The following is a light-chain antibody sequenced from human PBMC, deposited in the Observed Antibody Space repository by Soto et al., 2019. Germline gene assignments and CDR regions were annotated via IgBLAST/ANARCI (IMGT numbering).Light chain of an antibody. CDR1: SRDVGGYNF. CDR3: SSYTSTNNQV. J-gene: IGLJ1*01. Sequence: QDGLTQPASVSWSPGHSISISCTGTSRDVGGYNFVSWYQQHPGKAPKLMIYEVSNRPSGVSNRFSGSKSGNTASVTISGLQAEEEADYYCSSYTSTNNQVFGTGTKVTXL. V-gene: IGLV2-14*01. CDR2: EVS.